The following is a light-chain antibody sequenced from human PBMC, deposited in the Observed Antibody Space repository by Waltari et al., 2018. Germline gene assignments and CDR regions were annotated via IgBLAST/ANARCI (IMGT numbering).Light chain of an antibody. J-gene: IGKJ4*01. CDR2: GAS. V-gene: IGKV1-39*01. CDR3: QQYYSNLVT. CDR1: QNIEHY. Sequence: DIEMTQSPSSLPASVGDTVTIPCRASQNIEHYLNWYQQKPGKAPKLLLYGASSLRSGVPSRFSGSGSGTDFTLTISSLQAEDVAVYSCQQYYSNLVTFGGGTKVEIK.